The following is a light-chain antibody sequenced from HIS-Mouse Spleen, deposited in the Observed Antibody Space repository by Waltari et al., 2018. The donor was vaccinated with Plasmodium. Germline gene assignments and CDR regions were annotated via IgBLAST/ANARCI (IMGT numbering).Light chain of an antibody. V-gene: IGLV1-51*01. Sequence: QSVLTQPPSVSAAPGQKVTIPCSGSSSKIGNNSVSWYQQLPGTAPKLLIYDNNKRPSGIPDRFSGSKSGTSATLGITGLQTGDEADYYCGTWDSSLSAQVFGTGTKVTVL. CDR3: GTWDSSLSAQV. CDR2: DNN. CDR1: SSKIGNNS. J-gene: IGLJ1*01.